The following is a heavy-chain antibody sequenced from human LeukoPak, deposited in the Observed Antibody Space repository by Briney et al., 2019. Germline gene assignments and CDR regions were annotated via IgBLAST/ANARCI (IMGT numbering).Heavy chain of an antibody. CDR2: ISSSSSYI. J-gene: IGHJ4*02. D-gene: IGHD2-2*01. CDR3: APSYQLLIFDY. V-gene: IGHV3-21*01. CDR1: GFTFSSYS. Sequence: GGSLRLSCAASGFTFSSYSMNWVRQAPGKGLEWVSSISSSSSYIYYADSVKGRFTISRDNAKNSLYLQINSLRAEDTAVYYCAPSYQLLIFDYWGQGTLVTVSS.